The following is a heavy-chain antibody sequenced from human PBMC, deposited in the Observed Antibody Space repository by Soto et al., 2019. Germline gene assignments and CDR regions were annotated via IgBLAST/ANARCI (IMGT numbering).Heavy chain of an antibody. CDR3: ARGLVGYDFWSGYYPNWFDP. CDR1: GYTFTRYD. Sequence: GAPAKGSCKASGYTFTRYDISWVRQATGQRREWMGWMNPNSGNTGYAQKFQGRVTMTRNTSISTAYMELSSLRSEDTAVYYCARGLVGYDFWSGYYPNWFDPWGQGTLVTVSS. V-gene: IGHV1-8*01. D-gene: IGHD3-3*01. CDR2: MNPNSGNT. J-gene: IGHJ5*02.